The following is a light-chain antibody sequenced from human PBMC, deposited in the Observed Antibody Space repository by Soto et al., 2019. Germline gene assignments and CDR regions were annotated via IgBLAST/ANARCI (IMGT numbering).Light chain of an antibody. CDR3: QQYKKWPLYT. V-gene: IGKV3-15*01. J-gene: IGKJ2*01. Sequence: DIVMTQSPGTLSVSPGERATLSCRASQGIGTNLAWYQQRPGQAPRLLIYAASSRATDIPARFTGRGSGTDFTRTISSLQSEDFAVYFCQQYKKWPLYTFGQGTKLEI. CDR1: QGIGTN. CDR2: AAS.